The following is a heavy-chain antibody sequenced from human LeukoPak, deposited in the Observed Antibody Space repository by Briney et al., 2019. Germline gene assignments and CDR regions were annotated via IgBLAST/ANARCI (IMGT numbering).Heavy chain of an antibody. J-gene: IGHJ4*02. V-gene: IGHV3-23*01. D-gene: IGHD2-15*01. CDR3: AKAFLGYCSGGSCFDFDY. CDR1: GFTFSTYA. CDR2: ISGSVGTT. Sequence: PGGSLRLSCAASGFTFSTYAMTWVRQASGKGLEWVSAISGSVGTTYYADSVKGRFTISRDNSKNTPYLQMNSLRAEDTAVYYCAKAFLGYCSGGSCFDFDYWGQGTLVTVSS.